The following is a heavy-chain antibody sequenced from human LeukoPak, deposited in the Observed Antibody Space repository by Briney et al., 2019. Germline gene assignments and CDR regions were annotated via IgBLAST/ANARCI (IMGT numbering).Heavy chain of an antibody. CDR1: GFTLSRYW. Sequence: PGGSLRLSCAPSGFTLSRYWMTWVRQTPEKGLEWVASIKDDGRQKYYVDSVKGRFTVSRDNAKNSAYLQMDSLRVEDTALYYCARDASRGFDTWGQGTLVTVSS. CDR3: ARDASRGFDT. J-gene: IGHJ4*02. CDR2: IKDDGRQK. V-gene: IGHV3-7*01. D-gene: IGHD5-24*01.